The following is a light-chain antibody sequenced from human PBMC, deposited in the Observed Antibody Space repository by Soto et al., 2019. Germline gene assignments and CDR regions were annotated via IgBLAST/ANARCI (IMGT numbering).Light chain of an antibody. J-gene: IGKJ1*01. CDR1: QSVDSTF. Sequence: EIVLTQSPGSLSLSPGQRATLSCRASQSVDSTFFAWYQKKPGQAPRLLIYGASKRDTCVPDRFSGSGSGTAFTLTISRLEPEDLAVYYCQQYMSSVTFGQGTQVEI. CDR3: QQYMSSVT. CDR2: GAS. V-gene: IGKV3-20*01.